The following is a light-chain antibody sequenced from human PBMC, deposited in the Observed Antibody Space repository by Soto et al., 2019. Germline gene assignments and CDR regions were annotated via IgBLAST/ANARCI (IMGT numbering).Light chain of an antibody. Sequence: QAVVTQGPSLTVSPGETVTLTCSSTTGAVTGGYYPSWFQQRPGQAPRALIYHVSNKHSWTPARFSGSLLGGKAALTLSGVQPEDEAEYYCLLFFGGGQGVFGAGTKLTVL. J-gene: IGLJ3*02. CDR2: HVS. CDR3: LLFFGGGQGV. V-gene: IGLV7-43*01. CDR1: TGAVTGGYY.